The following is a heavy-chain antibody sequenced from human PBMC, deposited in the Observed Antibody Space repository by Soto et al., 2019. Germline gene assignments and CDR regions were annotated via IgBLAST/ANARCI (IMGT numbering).Heavy chain of an antibody. Sequence: HPGGSLRLSCAASGFTFSSYGMHWVSQAPGKGLEWVAVISYDGSNKYYADSVKGRFTISRDNSKNTLYLQMNSLRAEDTAVYYCAKDRRFWVLEGYYYGMDVWGQGTTVTVSS. D-gene: IGHD3-16*01. CDR2: ISYDGSNK. J-gene: IGHJ6*02. CDR3: AKDRRFWVLEGYYYGMDV. CDR1: GFTFSSYG. V-gene: IGHV3-30*18.